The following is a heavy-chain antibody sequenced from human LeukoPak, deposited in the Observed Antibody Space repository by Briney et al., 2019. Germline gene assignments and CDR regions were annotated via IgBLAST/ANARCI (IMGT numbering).Heavy chain of an antibody. CDR2: INTDMSST. J-gene: IGHJ4*02. D-gene: IGHD2-15*01. V-gene: IGHV3-74*03. CDR1: GFTFSDYW. CDR3: ARDLSHCSGGRCYSAHFDY. Sequence: GGSLRLSCVASGFTFSDYWMHWVRQVPGKGLVWVSRINTDMSSTVYTDSVKGRFTISRDNAKNTLYLQTNSLRAEDTAVYYCARDLSHCSGGRCYSAHFDYWGLGTLVTVSS.